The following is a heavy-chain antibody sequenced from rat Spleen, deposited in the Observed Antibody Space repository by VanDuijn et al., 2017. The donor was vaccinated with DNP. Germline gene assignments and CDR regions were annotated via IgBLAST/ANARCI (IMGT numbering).Heavy chain of an antibody. V-gene: IGHV3-3*01. Sequence: EVQLQESGPGLMKPSQSLSLTCSVTGFSITSNYWAWIRKLPGNKMEWMGYINSAGNIHFNPSLKSRMSITRDTSKNQFFLQVNSVTTEDTATYYCARLHYGLDYWGQGVMVTVSS. CDR3: ARLHYGLDY. J-gene: IGHJ2*01. CDR1: GFSITSNY. CDR2: INSAGNI. D-gene: IGHD1-11*01.